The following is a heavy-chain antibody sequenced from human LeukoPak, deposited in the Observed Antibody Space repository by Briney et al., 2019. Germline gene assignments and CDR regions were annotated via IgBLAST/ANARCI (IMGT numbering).Heavy chain of an antibody. D-gene: IGHD3-10*01. CDR1: GGSISNYY. Sequence: PSETLSLTCTVSGGSISNYYWSWIRQPAGKGLEWIGRIYTSGGINYNPSLKSRVTMSVDTSKNQFSLKLSSVTAADTAVYYCARQGSGSYYNIDCWGQGTLVTVSS. CDR3: ARQGSGSYYNIDC. V-gene: IGHV4-4*07. J-gene: IGHJ4*02. CDR2: IYTSGGI.